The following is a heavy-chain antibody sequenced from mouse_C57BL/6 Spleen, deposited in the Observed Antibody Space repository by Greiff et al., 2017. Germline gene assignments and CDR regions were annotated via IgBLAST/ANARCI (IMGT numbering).Heavy chain of an antibody. D-gene: IGHD1-1*01. CDR1: GFTFSSYA. Sequence: EVQLQQSGEGLVKPGGSLKLSCAASGFTFSSYAMSWVRQTPEKRLEWVAYISSGGDYIYYADTVKGRFTISRDNARNTLYLQMSSLKSEDTAMYYCTRAGYYGSSPWFAYWGQGTLVTVSA. V-gene: IGHV5-9-1*02. J-gene: IGHJ3*01. CDR2: ISSGGDYI. CDR3: TRAGYYGSSPWFAY.